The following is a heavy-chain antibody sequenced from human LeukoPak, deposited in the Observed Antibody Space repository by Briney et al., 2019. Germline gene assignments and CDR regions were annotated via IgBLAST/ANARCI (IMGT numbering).Heavy chain of an antibody. Sequence: GGSLRLSCAASGFTFDDYAMHWVRQAPGKGLEWVSGISWNSGSIGYADSVKGRFTISRDNAKNSLYLQMNSLRAEDTAVYYCARDPPGYGNAFDIWGQGTMVTVSS. CDR2: ISWNSGSI. V-gene: IGHV3-9*01. CDR1: GFTFDDYA. D-gene: IGHD5-12*01. J-gene: IGHJ3*02. CDR3: ARDPPGYGNAFDI.